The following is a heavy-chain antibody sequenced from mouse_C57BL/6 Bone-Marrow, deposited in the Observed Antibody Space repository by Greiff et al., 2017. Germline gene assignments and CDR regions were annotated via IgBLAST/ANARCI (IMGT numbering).Heavy chain of an antibody. CDR2: IYPRSGNT. Sequence: QVQLQQSGAELARPGASVKLSCKASGYTFTSYGISWVKQRNGQGLEWIGEIYPRSGNTYYNEKFKGKATLTADKSSSTAYMELRRLTSEDSAVYFGAREESYGNYGYFDVWGTGTTVTVSA. V-gene: IGHV1-81*01. CDR1: GYTFTSYG. CDR3: AREESYGNYGYFDV. J-gene: IGHJ1*03. D-gene: IGHD2-1*01.